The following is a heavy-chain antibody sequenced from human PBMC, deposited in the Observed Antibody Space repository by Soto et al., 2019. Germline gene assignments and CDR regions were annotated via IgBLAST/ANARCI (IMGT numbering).Heavy chain of an antibody. J-gene: IGHJ6*02. CDR1: GGTFSSYS. CDR2: IIPIFGTA. Sequence: ASVNVSCKASGGTFSSYSISWGRQAPGQGLEWMGGIIPIFGTANYAQKFQGRVTITADESTSTAYMELSSLRSEDTAVYYCARPKHPPEGYYYYGMDVWGQGTTVTVSS. V-gene: IGHV1-69*13. CDR3: ARPKHPPEGYYYYGMDV.